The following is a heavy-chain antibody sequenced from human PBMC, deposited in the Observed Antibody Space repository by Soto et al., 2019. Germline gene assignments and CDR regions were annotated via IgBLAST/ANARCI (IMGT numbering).Heavy chain of an antibody. Sequence: SLKVSCKASGGTFSSYAISWVRQAPGQGLEWMGGIIPIFGTANYAQKFQGRVTITADKSTSTAYMELSSLRSEDTAVYYCARGLGYCSSTSCPSRWFDPWGQGTLVTVSS. D-gene: IGHD2-2*01. CDR2: IIPIFGTA. J-gene: IGHJ5*02. CDR3: ARGLGYCSSTSCPSRWFDP. V-gene: IGHV1-69*06. CDR1: GGTFSSYA.